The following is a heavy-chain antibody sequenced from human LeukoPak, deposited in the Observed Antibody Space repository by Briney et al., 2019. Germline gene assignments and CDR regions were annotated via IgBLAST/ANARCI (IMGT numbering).Heavy chain of an antibody. J-gene: IGHJ4*02. CDR3: ARDRRDTSMVWDY. Sequence: SETLSLTCAVYGGSFSGYYWSWIRQLPGKGLEWIGEGSESGGTKFNPSLKSRVTISVDTSKNQFSLKMRSVTAANTAVYYCARDRRDTSMVWDYWGQGTLVTVSS. D-gene: IGHD5-18*01. V-gene: IGHV4-34*01. CDR2: GSESGGT. CDR1: GGSFSGYY.